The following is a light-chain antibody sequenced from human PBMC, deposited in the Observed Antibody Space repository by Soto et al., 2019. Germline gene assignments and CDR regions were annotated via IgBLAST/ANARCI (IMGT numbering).Light chain of an antibody. CDR1: PSVSNS. J-gene: IGKJ4*01. CDR2: DAS. Sequence: ESVLTQSPATLSLSPGERATLSCRASPSVSNSLAWYQHKPGQAPRLLIYDASNRATGVPTRFSGSGSGTDFTLTISSLEPEDFAVDYGQQRNKWSPVTFGGGTMGEIK. V-gene: IGKV3-11*01. CDR3: QQRNKWSPVT.